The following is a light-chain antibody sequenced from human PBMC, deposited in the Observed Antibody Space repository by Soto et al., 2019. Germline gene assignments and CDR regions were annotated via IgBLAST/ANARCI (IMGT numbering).Light chain of an antibody. CDR1: QSVSSY. V-gene: IGKV3-11*01. CDR3: QQRRDWPLT. J-gene: IGKJ4*01. Sequence: EIVLTQSPGTLSLSPGERATLSCRASQSVSSYLAWYQQKPGQAPRLLISDASNRATGIPARFSGSGSGKDLPLTVSSLEPEDFAVYYCQQRRDWPLTFGGGTKVEI. CDR2: DAS.